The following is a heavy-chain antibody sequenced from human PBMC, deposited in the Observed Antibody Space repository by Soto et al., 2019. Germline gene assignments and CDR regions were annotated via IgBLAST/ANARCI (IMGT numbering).Heavy chain of an antibody. CDR1: GFTFSSYS. J-gene: IGHJ3*02. Sequence: LRLSCAASGFTFSSYSMNWVRQAPGKGLEWVSSISSSSSYIYYADSVKGRFTISRDNAKNSLYLQMNSLRAEDTAVYYCASSPNYYDSSGYYTGYAFDIWGQGTMVTVSS. V-gene: IGHV3-21*01. CDR2: ISSSSSYI. D-gene: IGHD3-22*01. CDR3: ASSPNYYDSSGYYTGYAFDI.